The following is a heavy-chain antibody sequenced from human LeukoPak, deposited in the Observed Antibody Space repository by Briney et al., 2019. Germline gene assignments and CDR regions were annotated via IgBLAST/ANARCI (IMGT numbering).Heavy chain of an antibody. CDR3: ANYIWGSYRHYFDS. D-gene: IGHD3-16*02. V-gene: IGHV3-23*01. CDR2: IGSGGGGT. Sequence: PGGSLRLSCAASGFTFNNYGMHWVRQAPGKGLEWVSVIGSGGGGTYYADSVTGRFTISRDKSKNTVYLQMNSLRAEDTAVYFCANYIWGSYRHYFDSWGQGTLVTVSS. CDR1: GFTFNNYG. J-gene: IGHJ4*02.